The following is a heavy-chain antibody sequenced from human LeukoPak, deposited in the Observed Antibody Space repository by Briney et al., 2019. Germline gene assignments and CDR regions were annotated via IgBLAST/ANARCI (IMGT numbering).Heavy chain of an antibody. CDR1: GFTFSTYA. J-gene: IGHJ6*04. V-gene: IGHV3-23*01. CDR3: AKGTSLRSSWSPMDV. D-gene: IGHD6-13*01. CDR2: ISGSGVST. Sequence: QPGGSLRLSCAASGFTFSTYAMNWVRQAPGKGLEWVSCISGSGVSTYNADSVKGRFTISRDNSKNTLYVQMNSLRAEDAASYYCAKGTSLRSSWSPMDVWGKGTTVTVSS.